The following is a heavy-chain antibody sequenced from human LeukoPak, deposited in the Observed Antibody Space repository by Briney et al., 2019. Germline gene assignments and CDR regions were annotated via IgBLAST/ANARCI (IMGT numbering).Heavy chain of an antibody. CDR2: IYYSGST. D-gene: IGHD1-26*01. Sequence: SETLSLTCAVSGASISGSGYYWGWIRQPPWKGLEWIGNIYYSGSTYYNASLQSRVTISIDTSKNQFSLRLNSVTAADTAMYYCAKSGGYGLIDYRGQGTLVTVSS. CDR3: AKSGGYGLIDY. V-gene: IGHV4-39*01. CDR1: GASISGSGYY. J-gene: IGHJ4*02.